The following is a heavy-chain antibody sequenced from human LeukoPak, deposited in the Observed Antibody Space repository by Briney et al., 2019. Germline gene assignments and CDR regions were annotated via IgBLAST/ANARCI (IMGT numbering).Heavy chain of an antibody. V-gene: IGHV3-23*01. J-gene: IGHJ4*02. D-gene: IGHD1-26*01. CDR1: GFTFAIHA. CDR2: ISGDGAST. CDR3: ARGYLIDY. Sequence: GGSLRLSCAASGFTFAIHAMTWVRQAPGKGLEWVSGISGDGASTHYAESVKGQFTISRDDSTNTLYLLMNSLRAEDTAVYYCARGYLIDYWGQGTLVTVSS.